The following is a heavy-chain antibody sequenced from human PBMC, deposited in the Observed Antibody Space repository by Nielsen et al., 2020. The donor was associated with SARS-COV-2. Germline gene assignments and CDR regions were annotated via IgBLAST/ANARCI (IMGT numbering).Heavy chain of an antibody. V-gene: IGHV1-24*01. D-gene: IGHD1-1*01. CDR1: GYTLTELS. CDR2: FDPEDGET. J-gene: IGHJ5*02. CDR3: ATVFPVIPELERLVSGSGWFDP. Sequence: ASVKVSCKVSGYTLTELSMHWVRQAPGKGLEWMGGFDPEDGETIYAQKFQGRVTMTTDTSTSTAYMELRSLRSDDTAVYYCATVFPVIPELERLVSGSGWFDPWGQGTLVTVSS.